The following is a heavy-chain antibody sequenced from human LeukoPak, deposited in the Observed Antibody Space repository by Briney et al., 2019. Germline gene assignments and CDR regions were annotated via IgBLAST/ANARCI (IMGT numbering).Heavy chain of an antibody. CDR3: ARGSSYGMDV. J-gene: IGHJ6*02. CDR2: IYYSGST. Sequence: SQTLSLTCTVSGGSISSGGYYWSWIRQHPGKSLEWIGYIYYSGSTYYNPSLKSRVTISVDTSKNQFSLKLSSVTAADTAVYYCARGSSYGMDVWGQGTTVTVSS. V-gene: IGHV4-31*03. CDR1: GGSISSGGYY.